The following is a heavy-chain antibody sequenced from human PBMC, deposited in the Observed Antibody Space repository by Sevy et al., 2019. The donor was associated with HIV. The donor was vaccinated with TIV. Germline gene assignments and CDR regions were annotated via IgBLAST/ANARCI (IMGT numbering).Heavy chain of an antibody. CDR3: ARVAGSGTYYSGDFDY. Sequence: GGFLRLSCAASGFSFSSYAMSWVRQAPGKGLEWVSGISGSGITTYYADSVKGRFTISRDNSKNTLHLQMNSLRAEDTAVYYCARVAGSGTYYSGDFDYWGQGTLVTVSS. CDR1: GFSFSSYA. D-gene: IGHD3-10*01. V-gene: IGHV3-23*01. J-gene: IGHJ4*02. CDR2: ISGSGITT.